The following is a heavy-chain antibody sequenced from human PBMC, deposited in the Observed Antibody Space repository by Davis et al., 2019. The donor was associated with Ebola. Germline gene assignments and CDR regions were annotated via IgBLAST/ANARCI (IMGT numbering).Heavy chain of an antibody. Sequence: ASVKVSCKASGYTFTSYAMHWVRQAPGQRLEWMGWINPNSGGTNYAQKFQGRVTMTRDTSTSTAYMEINRLSSDDTAVYFCARGGITMTVVPRDYYYGLDVWGQGTTVTVSS. J-gene: IGHJ6*02. V-gene: IGHV1-2*02. CDR2: INPNSGGT. D-gene: IGHD3-22*01. CDR3: ARGGITMTVVPRDYYYGLDV. CDR1: GYTFTSYA.